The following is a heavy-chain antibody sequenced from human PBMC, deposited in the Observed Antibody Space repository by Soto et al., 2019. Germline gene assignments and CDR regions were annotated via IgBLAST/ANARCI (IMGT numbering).Heavy chain of an antibody. J-gene: IGHJ6*03. CDR3: AKEPGPYYYHYYYMDV. Sequence: EVQLLESGGGLVQPGGSLRLSCDASGFPFSNYAMTWVRQAPGKGPEWVSAISGSGASTYYADSVKGRFTISRDNSKNTLYVQMNSLRAEDTAVYYCAKEPGPYYYHYYYMDVWGKGTTVTVSS. CDR2: ISGSGAST. V-gene: IGHV3-23*01. CDR1: GFPFSNYA.